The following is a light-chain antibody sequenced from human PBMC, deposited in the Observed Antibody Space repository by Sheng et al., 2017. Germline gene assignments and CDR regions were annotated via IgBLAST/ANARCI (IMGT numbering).Light chain of an antibody. CDR1: QTISSN. J-gene: IGKJ4*01. V-gene: IGKV3-15*01. CDR3: QQYDKWPLN. Sequence: EIVLTQSPGTLSLSPGERATLSCRASQTISSNFLAWYQQRPGQAPRLLIYDASTRATGIPARFIASGSGTEFTLTISSLQSEDFAVYYCQQYDKWPLNFGGGTKVEIK. CDR2: DAS.